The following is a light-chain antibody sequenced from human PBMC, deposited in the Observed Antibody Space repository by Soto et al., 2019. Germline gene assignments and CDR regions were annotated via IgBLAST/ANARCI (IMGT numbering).Light chain of an antibody. Sequence: EILMAHSAATLSVSPRARATLSFRASQSVSSNLAWYQQKPGQAPSLLIYGASTRATGTPARFSGSGSGTEFTLTISSLQYEDFAVYDCQQYIRWPLTCGGGTKG. CDR3: QQYIRWPLT. CDR2: GAS. CDR1: QSVSSN. J-gene: IGKJ4*01. V-gene: IGKV3-15*01.